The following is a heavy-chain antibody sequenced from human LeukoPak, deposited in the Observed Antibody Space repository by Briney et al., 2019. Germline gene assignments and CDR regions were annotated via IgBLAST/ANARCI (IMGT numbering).Heavy chain of an antibody. V-gene: IGHV3-48*04. CDR1: GFTFRSYS. CDR2: INGGGRTI. Sequence: GGSLRLSCAASGFTFRSYSMNWVRQAPGKGLEWVAYINGGGRTIFYGDSVKGRFTISRDNAKNSLYLQMNSLRAEDTAVYYCAREPVEGVNDAFDVWGQGTMVTVSS. J-gene: IGHJ3*01. D-gene: IGHD3-16*01. CDR3: AREPVEGVNDAFDV.